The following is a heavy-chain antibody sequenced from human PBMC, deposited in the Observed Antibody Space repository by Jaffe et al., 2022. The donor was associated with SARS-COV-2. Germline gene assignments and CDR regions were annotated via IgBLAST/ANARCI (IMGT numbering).Heavy chain of an antibody. J-gene: IGHJ4*02. Sequence: EVQLVESGGDLVQPGRSLRLSCAASGFTFDDYAMHWVRQAPGKGLEWVSGISWNSGSIGYADSMKGRFTISRDNAKNSLFLQMNSLRAEDTALYYCAKDSYYGSGNYYVGGPRGALDYWGQGTLVTVSS. CDR3: AKDSYYGSGNYYVGGPRGALDY. D-gene: IGHD3-10*01. CDR2: ISWNSGSI. V-gene: IGHV3-9*01. CDR1: GFTFDDYA.